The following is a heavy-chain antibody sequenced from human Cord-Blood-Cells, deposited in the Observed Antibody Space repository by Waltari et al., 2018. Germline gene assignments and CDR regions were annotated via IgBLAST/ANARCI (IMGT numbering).Heavy chain of an antibody. V-gene: IGHV6-1*01. D-gene: IGHD3-10*01. Sequence: QVQLQPSGPGLVKPSQTLSLTCAISGDSVSSNSAAWNWIRQSPARGLEWLGRTYYRSKWDNDYAVSVKSRITINPDTSKNQVSLQLNSVTPEDTAVYYCARDLLWFGELLYAFDIWGQGTMVTVSS. CDR2: TYYRSKWDN. CDR1: GDSVSSNSAA. CDR3: ARDLLWFGELLYAFDI. J-gene: IGHJ3*02.